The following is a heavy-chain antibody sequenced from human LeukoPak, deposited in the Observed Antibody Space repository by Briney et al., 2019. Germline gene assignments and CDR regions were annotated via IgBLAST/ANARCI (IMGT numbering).Heavy chain of an antibody. V-gene: IGHV3-21*04. Sequence: PGGSPRLSCAASGFTFSSYSMNWVRQAPGKGLEWVSSISSSSSYIYYADSVRGRFTISRDNSKNTLYLQMNSLRAEDTAVYYCAKESGYGANWYFDLWGRGTLVTVSS. CDR2: ISSSSSYI. CDR3: AKESGYGANWYFDL. CDR1: GFTFSSYS. D-gene: IGHD4-17*01. J-gene: IGHJ2*01.